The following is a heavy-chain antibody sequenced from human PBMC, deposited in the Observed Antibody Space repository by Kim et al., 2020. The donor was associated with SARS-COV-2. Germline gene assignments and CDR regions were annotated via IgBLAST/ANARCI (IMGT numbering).Heavy chain of an antibody. CDR3: AKDVAAAGDYYFDY. J-gene: IGHJ4*02. V-gene: IGHV3-9*01. D-gene: IGHD6-13*01. Sequence: ADCVKGRFTISRDNAKNSLYMQMNSLRAEDTALYYCAKDVAAAGDYYFDYWGQGTLVTVSS.